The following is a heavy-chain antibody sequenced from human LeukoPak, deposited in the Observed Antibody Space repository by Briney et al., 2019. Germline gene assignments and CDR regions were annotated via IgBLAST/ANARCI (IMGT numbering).Heavy chain of an antibody. D-gene: IGHD2-2*02. V-gene: IGHV3-30*04. CDR3: AGDVYCSSTSCYTEHWFDP. CDR1: GFTFSRYA. CDR2: ISYDGSNK. Sequence: GGSLRLSCAASGFTFSRYAMHWVRQAPGKGLEWVAVISYDGSNKYYADSVKGRFTISRDNSKNTLYLQMNSLRAEDTAVYYCAGDVYCSSTSCYTEHWFDPWGQGTLVTVSS. J-gene: IGHJ5*02.